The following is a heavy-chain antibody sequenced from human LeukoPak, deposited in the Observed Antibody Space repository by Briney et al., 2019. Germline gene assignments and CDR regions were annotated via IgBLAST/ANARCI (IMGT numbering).Heavy chain of an antibody. CDR1: GFTFSSYG. CDR2: ISYDGSKK. Sequence: TGGSLRLSCAASGFTFSSYGMHWVRQAPGKGLEWVAIISYDGSKKYYADSVKGRFTISRDNSKNTLYLQMNSLRAEDTAVYYCARSAAAGRIVATFGYWGQGTLVIVSS. CDR3: ARSAAAGRIVATFGY. J-gene: IGHJ4*02. V-gene: IGHV3-30*19. D-gene: IGHD5-12*01.